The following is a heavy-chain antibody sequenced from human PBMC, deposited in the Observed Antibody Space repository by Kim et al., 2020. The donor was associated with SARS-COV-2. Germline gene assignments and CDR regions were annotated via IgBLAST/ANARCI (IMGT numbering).Heavy chain of an antibody. CDR1: GGSISSHY. J-gene: IGHJ4*01. CDR2: IYYSGST. Sequence: SETLSLTCTVSGGSISSHYWSWIRQPPGKGLEWIGYIYYSGSTNYNPSLKSRVTISVDTSKNQFSLKLSSVTAADTAVYYCARLPRGCLQPHATPHFDY. CDR3: ARLPRGCLQPHATPHFDY. V-gene: IGHV4-59*08. D-gene: IGHD1-1*01.